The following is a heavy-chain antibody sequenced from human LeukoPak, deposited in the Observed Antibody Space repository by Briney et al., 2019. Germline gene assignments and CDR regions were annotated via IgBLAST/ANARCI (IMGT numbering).Heavy chain of an antibody. Sequence: ASVKVSCKASGYTFTGYYMHWVRLAPGQGLEWMGWINPNSGGTNYAQKFQGRVTMTRDTSISTAYMELSRLRSDDTAVYYCARGHYYGSGSALCDYWGQGTLVTVSS. J-gene: IGHJ4*02. CDR1: GYTFTGYY. V-gene: IGHV1-2*02. CDR2: INPNSGGT. CDR3: ARGHYYGSGSALCDY. D-gene: IGHD3-10*01.